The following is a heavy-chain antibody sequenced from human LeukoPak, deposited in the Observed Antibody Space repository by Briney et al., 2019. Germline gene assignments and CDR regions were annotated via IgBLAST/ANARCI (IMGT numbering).Heavy chain of an antibody. J-gene: IGHJ4*02. CDR2: ISGSGGST. Sequence: PGGSLRLSCEASGFTFSTYGINWVRQAPGKGLEWVSAISGSGGSTYYADSVRGRFTFSRDNSKNTLWLQMNSLKGEDTAVYYCARDSGSGSYDYWGQGTLVTVSS. V-gene: IGHV3-23*01. D-gene: IGHD3-10*01. CDR1: GFTFSTYG. CDR3: ARDSGSGSYDY.